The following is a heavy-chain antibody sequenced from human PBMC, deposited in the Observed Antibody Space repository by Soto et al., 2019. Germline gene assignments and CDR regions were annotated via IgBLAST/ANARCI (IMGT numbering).Heavy chain of an antibody. V-gene: IGHV4-30-4*01. Sequence: QVQLQESGPGRVKPSQTLSLTCTVSGGSISSGDYYWSWIRQPPGKGLEWIGYIYYSGSTYYNPTLKRRVTISVDTSKNQFSLKLSSVTAADTAVYYCARGDGVVVAATDYWGQGTLVTVSS. CDR1: GGSISSGDYY. D-gene: IGHD2-15*01. J-gene: IGHJ4*02. CDR2: IYYSGST. CDR3: ARGDGVVVAATDY.